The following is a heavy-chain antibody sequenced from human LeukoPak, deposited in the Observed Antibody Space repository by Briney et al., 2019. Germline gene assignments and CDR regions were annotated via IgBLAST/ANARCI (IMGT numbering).Heavy chain of an antibody. CDR3: AKERGIRQPDRGSSSDQAY. Sequence: QPGGSLRLSCAASGFTFSSYEMNWVRQAPGKGLEWVSYISSSGSTIYYADSVKGRFTISRDNAKNSLYLQMNSLRAEDTAVYYCAKERGIRQPDRGSSSDQAYWGQGTLVTVSS. CDR1: GFTFSSYE. D-gene: IGHD6-13*01. J-gene: IGHJ4*02. V-gene: IGHV3-48*03. CDR2: ISSSGSTI.